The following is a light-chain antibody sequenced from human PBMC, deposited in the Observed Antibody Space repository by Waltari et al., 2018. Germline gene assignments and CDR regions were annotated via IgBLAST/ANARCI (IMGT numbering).Light chain of an antibody. J-gene: IGKJ1*01. Sequence: CRASQSVGRALAWYQQKPGQAPRLLIYGASTRATGIPDRVSGSGSGTDFSLTISRLEPDDFAVYYCQHYLRLPVTFGQGTTVEI. CDR1: QSVGRA. V-gene: IGKV3-20*01. CDR2: GAS. CDR3: QHYLRLPVT.